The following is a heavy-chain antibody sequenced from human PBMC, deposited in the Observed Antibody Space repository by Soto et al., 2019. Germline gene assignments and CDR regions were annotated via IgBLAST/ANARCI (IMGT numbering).Heavy chain of an antibody. Sequence: ASVKVSCKASGYTFTSYGISWVRQAPGQGLEWMGWISAYNGNTNYAQKLQGRVTMTKDTSTDTAYMELSSLRSEDTAVYYCATDHWGFRVAATLYGMDVWGQGTTVTVSS. CDR3: ATDHWGFRVAATLYGMDV. CDR1: GYTFTSYG. D-gene: IGHD2-15*01. V-gene: IGHV1-18*01. CDR2: ISAYNGNT. J-gene: IGHJ6*02.